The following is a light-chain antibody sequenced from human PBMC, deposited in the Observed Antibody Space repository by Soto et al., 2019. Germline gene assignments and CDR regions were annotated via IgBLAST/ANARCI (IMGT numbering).Light chain of an antibody. CDR1: SSDVGGYNY. CDR2: DVS. Sequence: QSALTQPRSVSGSPGQSVTISCTGTSSDVGGYNYVSWYQQHPGKAPKLMIYDVSKRPSGVPDRFSGSKSGNTASLTISGLQAEDEADYYCCSYAGSYMVFGGATKLTVL. CDR3: CSYAGSYMV. J-gene: IGLJ2*01. V-gene: IGLV2-11*01.